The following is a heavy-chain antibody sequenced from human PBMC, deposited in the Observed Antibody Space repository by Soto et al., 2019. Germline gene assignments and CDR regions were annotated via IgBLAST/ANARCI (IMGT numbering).Heavy chain of an antibody. Sequence: QVQLVQSGAEVKKTGSSVNVSCKTSGGTFSTFGISWVRQAPGQGLEWMGGIIPCFGTAEYSQKFEDRITITADESTNTVYMDLRSLTSEDTAIYYCARTAPMDAGDKYYYDFWGQGALVTVSS. J-gene: IGHJ4*02. CDR1: GGTFSTFG. D-gene: IGHD3-16*01. CDR3: ARTAPMDAGDKYYYDF. CDR2: IIPCFGTA. V-gene: IGHV1-69*01.